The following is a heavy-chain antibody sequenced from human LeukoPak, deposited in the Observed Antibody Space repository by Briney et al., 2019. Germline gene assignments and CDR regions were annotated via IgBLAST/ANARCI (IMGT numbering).Heavy chain of an antibody. CDR1: GFTFSSYS. V-gene: IGHV3-48*04. Sequence: GGSLRLSCAASGFTFSSYSMNWVRQAPGKGLEWVSYISSSSSTIYYADSVKGRFTISRDNAENSLYLQMNSLRAEDTAVYYCAREEWGIVTSIPPVSWGQGTLVTVSS. D-gene: IGHD5-12*01. J-gene: IGHJ5*02. CDR3: AREEWGIVTSIPPVS. CDR2: ISSSSSTI.